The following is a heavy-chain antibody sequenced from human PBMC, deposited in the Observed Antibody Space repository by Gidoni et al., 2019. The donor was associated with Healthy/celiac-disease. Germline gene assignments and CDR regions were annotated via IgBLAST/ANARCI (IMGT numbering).Heavy chain of an antibody. Sequence: EVQLVESGGGLVQPAGSLRLSCAASGFTFSSYWMHWVRQAPGKGLVWVSRINSDGSSTSYADSVKGRFTISRDNAKNTLYLQMNSLRAEDTAVYYCARDGVTSSSWYSFDEFDYWGQGTLVTVSS. CDR1: GFTFSSYW. CDR2: INSDGSST. D-gene: IGHD6-13*01. CDR3: ARDGVTSSSWYSFDEFDY. V-gene: IGHV3-74*01. J-gene: IGHJ4*02.